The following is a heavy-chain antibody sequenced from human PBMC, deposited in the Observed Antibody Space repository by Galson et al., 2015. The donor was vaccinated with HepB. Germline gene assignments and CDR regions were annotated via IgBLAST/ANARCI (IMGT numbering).Heavy chain of an antibody. D-gene: IGHD4-11*01. CDR3: AKDRNDYSNFDYYGMDV. V-gene: IGHV3-23*01. Sequence: SLRLSCAASGFTFSSYAMSWVRQAPGKGLEWVSAISGSGGSTYYADSVKGRFTISRDNSKNTLYLQMNSLRAEDTAVYYCAKDRNDYSNFDYYGMDVGGQGTTVTVSS. J-gene: IGHJ6*02. CDR1: GFTFSSYA. CDR2: ISGSGGST.